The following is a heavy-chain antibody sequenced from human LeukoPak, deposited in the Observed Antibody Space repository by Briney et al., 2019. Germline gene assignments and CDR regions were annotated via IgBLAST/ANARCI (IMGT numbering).Heavy chain of an antibody. V-gene: IGHV3-73*01. CDR1: GFTFSGSA. D-gene: IGHD4-23*01. Sequence: GGSLRLSCAASGFTFSGSAMHWVRQASGKGLEWVGRIRSKAYNYATAYAASVKGRFTISRDDSKNTAYLQMNSLKTEDTAVYYCTSTVTDTGGNFGFDYWGQGTLVTVSS. CDR3: TSTVTDTGGNFGFDY. CDR2: IRSKAYNYAT. J-gene: IGHJ4*02.